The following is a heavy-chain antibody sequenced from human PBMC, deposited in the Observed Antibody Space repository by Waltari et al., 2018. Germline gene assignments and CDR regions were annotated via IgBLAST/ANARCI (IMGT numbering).Heavy chain of an antibody. CDR1: GFTFSSYG. CDR2: IWYDGSNK. Sequence: QVHLVESGGGVVQPGRSLRLSCAASGFTFSSYGMHWVRQAPGKGLEWVAVIWYDGSNKYYADSVKGRFTIARDNSKNTLYLQMNSLRAEDTAVYYCVRDGGGQWLVPNHFFDYWGQGTLVTVSS. D-gene: IGHD6-19*01. V-gene: IGHV3-33*01. CDR3: VRDGGGQWLVPNHFFDY. J-gene: IGHJ4*02.